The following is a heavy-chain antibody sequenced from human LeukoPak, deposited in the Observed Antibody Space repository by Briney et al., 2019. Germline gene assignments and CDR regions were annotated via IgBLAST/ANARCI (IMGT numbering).Heavy chain of an antibody. V-gene: IGHV3-23*01. CDR1: GFTFSGYA. D-gene: IGHD4-17*01. Sequence: GGSLRLSCAASGFTFSGYAMSWVRQAPGKGLEWVSAISGSGGSTYYADSVKGRFTISRDNSKNTLYLQMNSLRAEDTAVYYCAKDQTTVTTLDWFDPWGQGTLVTVSS. CDR2: ISGSGGST. CDR3: AKDQTTVTTLDWFDP. J-gene: IGHJ5*02.